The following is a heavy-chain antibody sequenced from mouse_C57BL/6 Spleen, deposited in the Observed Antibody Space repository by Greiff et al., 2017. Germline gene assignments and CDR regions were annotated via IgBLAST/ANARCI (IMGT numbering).Heavy chain of an antibody. J-gene: IGHJ2*01. Sequence: VQLQQPGAELVKPGASVKLSCKASGYTFTSYWMHWVKQRPGQGLEWIGMIHPNSGRTNYNEKFKSKATLTVDKSSSTAYMQLSSLTSEDSAVYYCARGYYGSSKGYYFDYWGQGTTLTVSS. V-gene: IGHV1-64*01. CDR1: GYTFTSYW. CDR3: ARGYYGSSKGYYFDY. CDR2: IHPNSGRT. D-gene: IGHD1-1*01.